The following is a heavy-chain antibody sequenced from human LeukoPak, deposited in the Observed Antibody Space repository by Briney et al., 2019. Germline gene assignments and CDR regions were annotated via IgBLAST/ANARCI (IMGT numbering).Heavy chain of an antibody. CDR2: IWYDGSNK. D-gene: IGHD6-25*01. CDR3: ARQGIAADSPIPVGFDY. J-gene: IGHJ4*02. V-gene: IGHV3-33*01. CDR1: GFTFSSYG. Sequence: GRSLRLSCAASGFTFSSYGMHWVRQAPGKGLEWVAVIWYDGSNKYYADSVKGRFTISRDNSKNTLYLQMNSLRAEDTAVYHCARQGIAADSPIPVGFDYWGQGTLVTVSS.